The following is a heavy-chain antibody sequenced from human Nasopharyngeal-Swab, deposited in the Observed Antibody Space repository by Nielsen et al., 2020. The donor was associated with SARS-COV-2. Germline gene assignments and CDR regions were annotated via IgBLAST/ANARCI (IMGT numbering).Heavy chain of an antibody. CDR2: VNHGGGT. Sequence: SETLSLTCAVSGGSCSGHQWSWVRQTPGKGLEWIGEVNHGGGTNYNPSLKSRVTISVATSKNQLSLKLTSVTAADTAVYYCARGGAGVVASPVLGLGPFYYYHFMDVWGQGTTVTVSS. V-gene: IGHV4-34*01. D-gene: IGHD6-6*01. CDR1: GGSCSGHQ. J-gene: IGHJ6*03. CDR3: ARGGAGVVASPVLGLGPFYYYHFMDV.